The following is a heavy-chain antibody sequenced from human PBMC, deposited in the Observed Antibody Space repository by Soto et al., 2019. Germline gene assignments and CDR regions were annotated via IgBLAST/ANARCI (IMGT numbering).Heavy chain of an antibody. V-gene: IGHV4-30-4*01. CDR1: GGSISSGDFY. CDR2: IYYSGST. Sequence: SETLSLTCTVSGGSISSGDFYWSWIRQPPGKGLALIGNIYYSGSTYYNPSLRSRAIMSVDTSQNQFSLKLSSLTAADTAVYFGARADDFSDRLDYWGQGALVTVSS. D-gene: IGHD4-17*01. J-gene: IGHJ4*02. CDR3: ARADDFSDRLDY.